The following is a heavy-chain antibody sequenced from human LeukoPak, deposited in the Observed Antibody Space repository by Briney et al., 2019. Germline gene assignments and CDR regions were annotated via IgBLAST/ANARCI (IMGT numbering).Heavy chain of an antibody. V-gene: IGHV3-7*01. D-gene: IGHD3-22*01. CDR1: GFTFSSYW. CDR3: ARDLNAQYYYDSSGSTKLFDY. J-gene: IGHJ4*02. CDR2: IKQDGSEK. Sequence: GGSLRLSCAASGFTFSSYWMSWVRQAPGKGLEWVAKIKQDGSEKYYVDSVKGRFTISRDNAKNSLYLQMNSLRAEDTAVYYCARDLNAQYYYDSSGSTKLFDYWGQGTLVTVSS.